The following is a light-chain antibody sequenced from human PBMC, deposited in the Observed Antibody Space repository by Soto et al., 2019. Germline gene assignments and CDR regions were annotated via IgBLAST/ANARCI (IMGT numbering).Light chain of an antibody. V-gene: IGKV3-11*01. Sequence: VLTQSPATLSLSPGERATLSCRAGQSVDNYVVWYQQKPGQAPRLLIYDASNRAPGVPARLRGSGSGTDCTLTISSLEPEDFAVYYCNQRTFWPPTTFGQGKRLE. CDR1: QSVDNY. CDR2: DAS. J-gene: IGKJ5*01. CDR3: NQRTFWPPTT.